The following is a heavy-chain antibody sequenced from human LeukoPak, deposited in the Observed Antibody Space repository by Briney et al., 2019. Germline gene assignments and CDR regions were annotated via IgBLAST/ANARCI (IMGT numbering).Heavy chain of an antibody. Sequence: SETLSLTCTVSGGSISSSSYYWGWIRQPPGKGLEWIGSIYYSGSTYYNPSLKSRVTISVDTSKNQFSLKLSSVTAADTAVYYCTREGSGGSAFDYWGQGTLVTVSS. J-gene: IGHJ4*02. V-gene: IGHV4-39*07. CDR3: TREGSGGSAFDY. D-gene: IGHD2-15*01. CDR2: IYYSGST. CDR1: GGSISSSSYY.